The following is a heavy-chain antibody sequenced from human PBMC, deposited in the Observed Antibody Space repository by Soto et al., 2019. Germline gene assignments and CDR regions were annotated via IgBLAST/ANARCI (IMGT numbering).Heavy chain of an antibody. D-gene: IGHD1-1*01. J-gene: IGHJ4*02. CDR3: AREPRTGTIDH. CDR1: GYTFTSHD. V-gene: IGHV1-8*01. CDR2: MNPNSGNT. Sequence: QVQLVQSGAEVKKPGASVKVSCKASGYTFTSHDINWVRQATGQGLEWMGWMNPNSGNTGYAQKFQGRVTXTXXTSISTADMELSSLRSEDTAVYYCAREPRTGTIDHWGQGTLLTVSS.